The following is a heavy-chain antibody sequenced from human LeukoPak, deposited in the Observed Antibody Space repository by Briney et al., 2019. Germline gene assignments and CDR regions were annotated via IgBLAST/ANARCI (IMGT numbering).Heavy chain of an antibody. CDR1: GFTFSSYE. CDR2: ISSSGSTI. CDR3: ARDLRGNYGDYFDY. V-gene: IGHV3-48*03. Sequence: GGSLRLSCAASGFTFSSYEMNWVRQAPGKGLEWVSYISSSGSTIYYADSVKGRFTISRDNAKNSLHLQMNSLRAEDTAVYYCARDLRGNYGDYFDYWGQGTLVTVSS. J-gene: IGHJ4*02. D-gene: IGHD4-17*01.